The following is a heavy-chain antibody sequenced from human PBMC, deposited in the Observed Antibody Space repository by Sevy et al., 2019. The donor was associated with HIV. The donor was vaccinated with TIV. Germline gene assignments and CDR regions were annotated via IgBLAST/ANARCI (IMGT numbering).Heavy chain of an antibody. CDR2: IKQDGSEK. V-gene: IGHV3-7*01. CDR3: ARDPHSSSWFGGVDY. CDR1: GFTFSSYW. J-gene: IGHJ4*02. D-gene: IGHD6-13*01. Sequence: GGSLRLSCAASGFTFSSYWMSWVRQAPGKGLEWVANIKQDGSEKYYVHSVKGRFTISRDNAKNSLYLQMNSLRAEDTAVYYCARDPHSSSWFGGVDYWGQGTLVTVSS.